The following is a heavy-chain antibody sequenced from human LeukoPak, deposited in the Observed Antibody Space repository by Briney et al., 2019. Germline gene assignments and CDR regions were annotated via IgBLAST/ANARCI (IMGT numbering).Heavy chain of an antibody. CDR3: ASSCSGGSCYSIAYGAFDI. Sequence: SETLSLTCTVSVGSISGYYWSWIRQPPGKGLEWIGYIYYSGSTNYNPSLKSRVTISVDTSKNQFSLKLSSVTAADTAVYYCASSCSGGSCYSIAYGAFDIWGQGTMVTVSS. J-gene: IGHJ3*02. V-gene: IGHV4-59*01. CDR1: VGSISGYY. D-gene: IGHD2-15*01. CDR2: IYYSGST.